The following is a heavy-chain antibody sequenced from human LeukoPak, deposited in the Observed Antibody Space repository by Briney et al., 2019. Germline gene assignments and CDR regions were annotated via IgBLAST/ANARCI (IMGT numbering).Heavy chain of an antibody. CDR2: ISYDGSNK. D-gene: IGHD3-16*01. V-gene: IGHV3-30*18. J-gene: IGHJ4*02. CDR3: AKDSRWRSLGLPDY. CDR1: GFTCSSYG. Sequence: GRSLRLSCAASGFTCSSYGMHWVRQAPGKGLEWVAVISYDGSNKYYADSVKGRFTVSRDNSKNTLYLQMNSLRAEDTAVYYCAKDSRWRSLGLPDYWGQGTLVTVSS.